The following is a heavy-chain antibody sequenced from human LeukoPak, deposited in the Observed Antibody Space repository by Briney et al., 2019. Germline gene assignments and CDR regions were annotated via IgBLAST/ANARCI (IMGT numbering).Heavy chain of an antibody. CDR3: ARMIVATIRIGVYFYHGMDV. Sequence: KLSETLSLTCTVPGASPSSSFWSWIRQSPGKGLGWSGHINYRGETSQNPSLESRVSMSVDTSKNQISLQLTSVTAADTAVYYCARMIVATIRIGVYFYHGMDVWGQGTTVTVSS. CDR2: INYRGET. V-gene: IGHV4-59*08. J-gene: IGHJ6*02. CDR1: GASPSSSF. D-gene: IGHD5-12*01.